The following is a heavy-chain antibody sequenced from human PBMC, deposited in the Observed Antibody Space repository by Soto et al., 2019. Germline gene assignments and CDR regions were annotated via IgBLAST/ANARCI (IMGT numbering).Heavy chain of an antibody. Sequence: SETLSLTCAVYGGSFSGYYWSWIRQPPGKGLEWIGEINHSGSTNYNPSLKSRVTISVDTSKNQFSLKLSSVTAADMAVYYCARGRGYCSSTSCYTHYYYYYYGMDVWGQGTTVTVSS. CDR2: INHSGST. D-gene: IGHD2-2*02. CDR1: GGSFSGYY. V-gene: IGHV4-34*01. CDR3: ARGRGYCSSTSCYTHYYYYYYGMDV. J-gene: IGHJ6*02.